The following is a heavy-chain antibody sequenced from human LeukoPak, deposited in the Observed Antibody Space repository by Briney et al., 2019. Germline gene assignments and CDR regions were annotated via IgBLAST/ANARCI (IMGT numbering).Heavy chain of an antibody. CDR2: IYSSGNT. CDR1: GGSFSGYY. J-gene: IGHJ4*02. Sequence: KASETLSLTCAVYGGSFSGYYWTWIRQPAGKGLEWIGRIYSSGNTNYNPSLKSRVTMSIDTSKNQFSLKLSSVTAADTAVYYCATVTELMWLHALDYWGQGTLVTVSS. D-gene: IGHD3-10*01. V-gene: IGHV4-59*10. CDR3: ATVTELMWLHALDY.